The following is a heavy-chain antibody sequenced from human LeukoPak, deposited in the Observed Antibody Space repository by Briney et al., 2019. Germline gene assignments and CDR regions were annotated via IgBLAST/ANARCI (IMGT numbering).Heavy chain of an antibody. CDR2: IKQDGSEK. V-gene: IGHV3-7*01. D-gene: IGHD3-22*01. Sequence: GGSLRLSCAASGFTFSSYWMSWVRQAPGKGLEWVANIKQDGSEKYYVDSVKGRFTISRDNAKNSLYLQMNSLRAEDTAVYYCARAVLGYFNWFDPWGQGTLVTVSS. CDR3: ARAVLGYFNWFDP. J-gene: IGHJ5*02. CDR1: GFTFSSYW.